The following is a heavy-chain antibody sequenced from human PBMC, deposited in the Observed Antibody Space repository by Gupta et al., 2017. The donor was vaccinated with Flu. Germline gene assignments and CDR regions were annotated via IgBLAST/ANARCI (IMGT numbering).Heavy chain of an antibody. CDR1: GFTFCYYA. V-gene: IGHV3-23*01. CDR2: ISCSGGST. Sequence: EVQLLESGGGLVQPGGSLRLPCAASGFTFCYYAMSWVRQAPGKGLEGVSTISCSGGSTYYADSLKGRFTISRDNSKNTLYLQMNSLRAEDTAVYYCARGYCSSTSCYPYYFDYWGQGTLVTVSS. CDR3: ARGYCSSTSCYPYYFDY. J-gene: IGHJ4*02. D-gene: IGHD2-2*01.